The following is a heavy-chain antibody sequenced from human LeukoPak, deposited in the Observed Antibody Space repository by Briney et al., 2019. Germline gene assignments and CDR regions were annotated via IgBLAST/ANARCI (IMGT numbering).Heavy chain of an antibody. J-gene: IGHJ6*02. CDR3: ARVNVVASVGGSYYYHGMDV. V-gene: IGHV7-4-1*02. D-gene: IGHD2-2*01. CDR2: INTNTGNP. Sequence: ASVKVSCKASGYTFTTFAMNWVRQARGQGLEWIGWINTNTGNPTYAQAFTGRFVFSLDTSVNTAYLQVSSLKAEDTAVYYCARVNVVASVGGSYYYHGMDVWGQGTTVTVSS. CDR1: GYTFTTFA.